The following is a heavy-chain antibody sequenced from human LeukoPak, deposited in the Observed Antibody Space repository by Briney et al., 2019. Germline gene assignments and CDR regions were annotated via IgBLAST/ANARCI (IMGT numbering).Heavy chain of an antibody. V-gene: IGHV4-61*02. Sequence: SQTLSLTCTVSGGSISSGSYYWNWIRQPAGKGLEWIGRIYTSGSTNYNPSLKSRVTISVDTSKNQFSLKLSSVTAADTAVYYCARVGRVYSSSSGGYYYYYTDVWGKGTTVTVSS. CDR1: GGSISSGSYY. D-gene: IGHD6-6*01. CDR3: ARVGRVYSSSSGGYYYYYTDV. CDR2: IYTSGST. J-gene: IGHJ6*03.